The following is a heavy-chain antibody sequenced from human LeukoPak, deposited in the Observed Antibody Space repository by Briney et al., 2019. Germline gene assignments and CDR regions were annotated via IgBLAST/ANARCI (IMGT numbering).Heavy chain of an antibody. V-gene: IGHV3-30*04. J-gene: IGHJ6*02. Sequence: GRSLSLSCAASGFTFSSYAMHGVRQAPGKGLEGVGVISYDGSNKYYADSVKGRFPISRDNSKNTLYLQMNSLRVEDTAVYYCARDGIVVVPATILRDCYYSMDVWGQGTTVTVSS. D-gene: IGHD2-2*02. CDR2: ISYDGSNK. CDR3: ARDGIVVVPATILRDCYYSMDV. CDR1: GFTFSSYA.